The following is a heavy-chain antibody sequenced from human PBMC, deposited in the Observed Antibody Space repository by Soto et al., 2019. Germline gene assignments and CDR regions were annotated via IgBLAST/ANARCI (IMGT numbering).Heavy chain of an antibody. CDR1: GFSFESYG. J-gene: IGHJ6*02. CDR2: VSFDSKNK. Sequence: GGSLRLSCGGSGFSFESYGMHWVRQAPGKGLEWVATVSFDSKNKYYIGSVEGRFTISRDNSKKMLSLQMTSLRHEDTAVYYCAKESVEATYSYYGMDVWGPGTTVTVSS. D-gene: IGHD1-26*01. V-gene: IGHV3-30*18. CDR3: AKESVEATYSYYGMDV.